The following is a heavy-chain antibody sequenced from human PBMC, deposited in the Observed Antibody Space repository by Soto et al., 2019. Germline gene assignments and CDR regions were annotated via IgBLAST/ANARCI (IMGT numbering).Heavy chain of an antibody. J-gene: IGHJ6*04. V-gene: IGHV1-46*01. CDR1: GYTCTSYY. CDR3: ARGGGGIAGRSPYYYGMDV. D-gene: IGHD6-6*01. Sequence: ASGKGCCKASGYTCTSYYMHWVRQAPGQGLEWMGIINPSGGSTGYAQKFRGRVTMTRDTSTRTLYLQLRSLRYEDKALYYCARGGGGIAGRSPYYYGMDVWGKRTTVTVSS. CDR2: INPSGGST.